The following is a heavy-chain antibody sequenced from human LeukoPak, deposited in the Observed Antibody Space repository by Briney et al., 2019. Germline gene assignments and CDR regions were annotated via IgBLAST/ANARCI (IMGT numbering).Heavy chain of an antibody. CDR3: ERHAESRPFDP. J-gene: IGHJ5*02. CDR2: IYSRGST. Sequence: SETLSLTCTASGGSFSSYDFSWIRQPPGKELEWIGYIYSRGSTNYNPSLKSRVTISVATSKNQLSMKLRYVADADADVYYRERHAESRPFDPWGQGTLVTVSS. CDR1: GGSFSSYD. V-gene: IGHV4-59*08.